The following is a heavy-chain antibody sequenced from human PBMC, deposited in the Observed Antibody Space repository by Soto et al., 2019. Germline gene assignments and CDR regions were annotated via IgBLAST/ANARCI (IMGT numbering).Heavy chain of an antibody. CDR3: AKDHTESMAIFGVVTPYFDY. D-gene: IGHD3-3*01. J-gene: IGHJ4*02. CDR1: GFTFSSYA. V-gene: IGHV3-23*01. Sequence: GGSLRLSCAASGFTFSSYAMSWVRQAPGKGLEWVSAISGSGGSTYYADSVKGRFTISRDNSKNTLYLQMNSLRAEDTAVYYCAKDHTESMAIFGVVTPYFDYWGQGTLVTVSS. CDR2: ISGSGGST.